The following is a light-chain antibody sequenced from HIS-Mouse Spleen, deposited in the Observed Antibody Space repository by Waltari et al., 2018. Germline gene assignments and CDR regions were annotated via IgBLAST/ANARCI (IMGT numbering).Light chain of an antibody. V-gene: IGLV3-10*01. CDR3: YSTDSSGNHRV. Sequence: SYELTQPPSVSVSPGQTARITCSGDALPKKYAYWYQQKSGQAPVLVIHEDSKRPSGIPGRFSGSSSWTMATLTISGAQVEDEADYYCYSTDSSGNHRVFGGGTKLTVL. CDR2: EDS. CDR1: ALPKKY. J-gene: IGLJ2*01.